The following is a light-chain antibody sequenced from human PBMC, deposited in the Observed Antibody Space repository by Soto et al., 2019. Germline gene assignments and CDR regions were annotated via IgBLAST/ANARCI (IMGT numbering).Light chain of an antibody. V-gene: IGKV3-11*01. CDR1: QSISSY. CDR2: DAS. J-gene: IGKJ3*01. Sequence: EIVLTQSPATLSWSQGERATLSCRASQSISSYLAWYQQKPDQAPRLLIYDASNRATGIPARFSGSGSGPXXTLTISSLEPEDFAVYYCHQRSTWPFTFGPGTKVDIK. CDR3: HQRSTWPFT.